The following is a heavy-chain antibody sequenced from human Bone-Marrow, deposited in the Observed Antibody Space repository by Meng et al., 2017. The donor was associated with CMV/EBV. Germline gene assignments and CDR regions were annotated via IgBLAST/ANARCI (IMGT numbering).Heavy chain of an antibody. J-gene: IGHJ4*02. Sequence: QITLKESGPTLVKPTQTLTLTCTFSGFSLTTNGVGVGWIRQPPGKALEWLALIYWDDDKRYSPSLRSRLTITRDTSKNQVVLTVTAMDPVDTGTYYCAHSHRGNYFDYWGQGTLVTVSS. CDR3: AHSHRGNYFDY. V-gene: IGHV2-5*02. D-gene: IGHD1-1*01. CDR2: IYWDDDK. CDR1: GFSLTTNGVG.